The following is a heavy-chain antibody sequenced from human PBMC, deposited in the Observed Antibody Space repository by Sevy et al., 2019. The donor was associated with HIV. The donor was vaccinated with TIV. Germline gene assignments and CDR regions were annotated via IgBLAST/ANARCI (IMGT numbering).Heavy chain of an antibody. J-gene: IGHJ4*02. V-gene: IGHV4-59*08. CDR3: GGENAWGRGYS. CDR1: GGSITSLY. D-gene: IGHD1-26*01. Sequence: SETLSLTCTVSGGSITSLYWNWIRQPPGKGLEWIANIYYNGHINYNPSFKSRVTLSLDTSKNQFSLGLSSVTAADTVMYYCGGENAWGRGYSWGQGTLVTVSS. CDR2: IYYNGHI.